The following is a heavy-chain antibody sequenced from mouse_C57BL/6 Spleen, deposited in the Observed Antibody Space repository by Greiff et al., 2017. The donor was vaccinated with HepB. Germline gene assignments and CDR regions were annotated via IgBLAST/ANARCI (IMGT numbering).Heavy chain of an antibody. Sequence: QVQLKQPGAELVKPGASVKLSCKASGYTFTSYWMQWVKQRPGQGLEWIGEIDPSDSYTNYNQKFKGKATLTVDTSSSTAYMQLSSLTSEDSAVYYCARRVLDAMDYWGQGTSVTVSS. J-gene: IGHJ4*01. D-gene: IGHD2-14*01. CDR1: GYTFTSYW. CDR3: ARRVLDAMDY. V-gene: IGHV1-50*01. CDR2: IDPSDSYT.